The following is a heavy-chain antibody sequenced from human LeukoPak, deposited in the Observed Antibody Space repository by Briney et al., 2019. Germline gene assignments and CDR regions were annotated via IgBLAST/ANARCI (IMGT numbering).Heavy chain of an antibody. D-gene: IGHD3-22*01. V-gene: IGHV4-34*01. Sequence: PSETLSLTCAVYGGSFSGYYWSWIRQPPGKGLEWIGEINHSGSTNYNPSLKSRVTISVDTSKNQFSLKLSSVTAADTAVYYCAREAGYYYDSSGRRSDYWGQGTLVTVSS. CDR1: GGSFSGYY. CDR3: AREAGYYYDSSGRRSDY. J-gene: IGHJ4*02. CDR2: INHSGST.